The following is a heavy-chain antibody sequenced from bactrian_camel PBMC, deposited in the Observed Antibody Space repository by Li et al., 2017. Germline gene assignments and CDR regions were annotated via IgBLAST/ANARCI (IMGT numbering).Heavy chain of an antibody. V-gene: IGHV3S1*01. CDR1: GFTFSNNW. D-gene: IGHD6*01. J-gene: IGHJ4*01. CDR2: IYTGDGST. CDR3: AAHSAGGSWSWDPC. Sequence: HVQLVESGGGLVQPGGSLRLSCAASGFTFSNNWMYWVRQAPGKGLEWVSSIYTGDGSTNSVDSVKGRFTISRDNAKNMLYLQMNSLKTEDTAVYYCAAHSAGGSWSWDPCWGQGTQVTVS.